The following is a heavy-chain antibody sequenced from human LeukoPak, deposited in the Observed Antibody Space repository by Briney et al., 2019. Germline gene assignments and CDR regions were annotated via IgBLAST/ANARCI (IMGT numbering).Heavy chain of an antibody. CDR2: IYYSGST. J-gene: IGHJ4*02. CDR3: ARGARGVLDY. D-gene: IGHD2-8*02. V-gene: IGHV4-59*01. Sequence: KSSETLSLTCTVSGGSISSYYWSWIRQPPGKGLEWIGYIYYSGSTNYNPSLKSRVTISVDTSKNQFSLKLSSVTAADTAVYYCARGARGVLDYWGQGTLVTVSS. CDR1: GGSISSYY.